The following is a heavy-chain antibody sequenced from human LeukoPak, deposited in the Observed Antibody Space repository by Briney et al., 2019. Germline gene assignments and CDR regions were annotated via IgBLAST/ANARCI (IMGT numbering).Heavy chain of an antibody. CDR1: GGSISSSSYY. D-gene: IGHD6-13*01. Sequence: SETLSLTCTVSGGSISSSSYYWGWIRQPPGQGLEWIGSIYYSGSTYYNPSLKSRVTISVDTSKNQFSLKLSSVTAADTAVYYCARLLSGSWFYYFDYWGQGTLVTVSS. V-gene: IGHV4-39*01. CDR2: IYYSGST. J-gene: IGHJ4*02. CDR3: ARLLSGSWFYYFDY.